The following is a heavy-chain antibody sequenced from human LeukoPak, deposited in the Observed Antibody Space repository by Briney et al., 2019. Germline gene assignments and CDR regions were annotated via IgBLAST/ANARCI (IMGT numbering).Heavy chain of an antibody. J-gene: IGHJ4*02. CDR1: GYTFTGYY. CDR3: ARAGKYYDFWSGYYTL. CDR2: INPSGGST. Sequence: GASVKVSCKASGYTFTGYYMHWVRQAPGQGLEWMGIINPSGGSTSYAQKFQGRVTMTRDTSTSTVYMELSSLRSEDTAVYYCARAGKYYDFWSGYYTLWGQGTLVTVSS. D-gene: IGHD3-3*01. V-gene: IGHV1-46*01.